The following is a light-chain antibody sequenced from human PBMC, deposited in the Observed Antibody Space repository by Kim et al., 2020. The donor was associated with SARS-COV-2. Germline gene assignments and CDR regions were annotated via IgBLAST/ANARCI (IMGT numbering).Light chain of an antibody. CDR2: DAS. CDR1: QDISTY. V-gene: IGKV1-33*01. Sequence: SASVGDRVTITCQASQDISTYLNWYQQKPGKAPKLLIFDASNLEAGVPSRFSGSGSGTDFTFTITSLQPEDIATYYCQQFDDLVTFGGGTKVDIK. J-gene: IGKJ4*01. CDR3: QQFDDLVT.